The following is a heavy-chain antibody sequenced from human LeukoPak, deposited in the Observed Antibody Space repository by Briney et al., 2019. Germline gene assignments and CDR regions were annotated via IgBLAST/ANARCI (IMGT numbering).Heavy chain of an antibody. V-gene: IGHV4-34*01. CDR3: ARVHYHYDSSGPEWWFDP. CDR2: INHSGST. D-gene: IGHD3-22*01. J-gene: IGHJ5*02. CDR1: VGSFRGYY. Sequence: SETLPLTCAVYVGSFRGYYWSWIRQPPGKGLEWIGEINHSGSTNYNPSLKSRVTISVDTSKNQFSLKLSSVTAADTAVYYCARVHYHYDSSGPEWWFDPWGQGTLVTVSS.